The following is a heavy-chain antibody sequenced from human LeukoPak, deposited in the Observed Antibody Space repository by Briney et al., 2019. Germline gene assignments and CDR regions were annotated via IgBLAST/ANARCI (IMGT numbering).Heavy chain of an antibody. V-gene: IGHV1-18*01. CDR2: ISAYNGNT. CDR1: GYTFTSYG. Sequence: ASVKVSCKASGYTFTSYGISWVRQAPGQGLEWMGWISAYNGNTNYAQKLQGRVTMTRDMSTSTVYMELSSLRSEDTAVYYCARDRGSFDYWGQGTLVTVSS. D-gene: IGHD3-10*01. J-gene: IGHJ4*02. CDR3: ARDRGSFDY.